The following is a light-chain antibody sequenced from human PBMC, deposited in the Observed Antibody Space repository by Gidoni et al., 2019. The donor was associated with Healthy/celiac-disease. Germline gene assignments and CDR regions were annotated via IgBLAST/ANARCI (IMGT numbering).Light chain of an antibody. V-gene: IGKV3-11*01. J-gene: IGKJ1*01. Sequence: EIVLTQSPATLSLSPGERATLSCRASQSVSSYLAWYQQKPGQAPRLLIYDASNRATGIPARFSGSGSGTDFTLTISCLEPEAFAVYYCQQRSNWPWTFGQGTKVEIK. CDR1: QSVSSY. CDR3: QQRSNWPWT. CDR2: DAS.